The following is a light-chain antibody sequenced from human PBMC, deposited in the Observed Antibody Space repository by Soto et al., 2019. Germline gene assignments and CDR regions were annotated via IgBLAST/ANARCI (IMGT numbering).Light chain of an antibody. CDR2: AAS. CDR3: QQYGTTPGT. J-gene: IGKJ3*01. CDR1: QSISDSY. Sequence: EIVLTQSPGTLSLSPGERVTLSCRASQSISDSYLAWYQQRPGQAPRLLIYAASTRATGIPDRFSGSGSGTNFTLTINRLEPEDFAVYFCQQYGTTPGTFGPGTKVDTK. V-gene: IGKV3-20*01.